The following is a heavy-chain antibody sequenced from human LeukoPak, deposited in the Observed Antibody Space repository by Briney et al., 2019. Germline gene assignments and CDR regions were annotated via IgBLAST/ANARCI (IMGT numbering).Heavy chain of an antibody. V-gene: IGHV3-23*01. D-gene: IGHD2-8*01. CDR3: AKRDTNGRYYFDY. Sequence: GGSLRLSCAASGFTFRSYAMSWVRQAPWKGLDWVSAISSGGGATYYADSVKGRFTISRDNSKNTLYLQMNSLRAEDTAVYYCAKRDTNGRYYFDYWGQGALVTVSS. CDR2: ISSGGGAT. CDR1: GFTFRSYA. J-gene: IGHJ4*02.